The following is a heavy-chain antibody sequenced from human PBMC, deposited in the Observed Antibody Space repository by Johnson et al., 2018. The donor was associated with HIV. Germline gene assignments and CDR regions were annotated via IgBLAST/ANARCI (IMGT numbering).Heavy chain of an antibody. CDR1: GFTFSSNA. CDR3: ARVRGGRENACDI. D-gene: IGHD3-16*01. V-gene: IGHV3-30-3*01. Sequence: QVQLVESGGGVVQPGRSLRLSCAASGFTFSSNAMHWVRQAPGKGLERVVVISYAGSNKSYADSVKGRFTISRDNSKNTMSLQMNSPRVEDTAVYYCARVRGGRENACDIWGQGTMVTVSS. CDR2: ISYAGSNK. J-gene: IGHJ3*02.